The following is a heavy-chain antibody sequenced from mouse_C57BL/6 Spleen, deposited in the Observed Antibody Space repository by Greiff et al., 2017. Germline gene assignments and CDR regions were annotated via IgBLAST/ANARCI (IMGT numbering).Heavy chain of an antibody. D-gene: IGHD2-12*01. J-gene: IGHJ2*01. CDR1: GYSITSGYY. CDR3: ARAGSYSPYFDY. V-gene: IGHV3-6*01. CDR2: ISYDGSN. Sequence: EVQVVESGPGLVKPSQSLSLTCSVTGYSITSGYYWNWIRQFPGNKLEWMGYISYDGSNNYNPSLKNRISITRDTSKNQFFLKLNSVTTEDTATYYCARAGSYSPYFDYWGQGTTLTVSS.